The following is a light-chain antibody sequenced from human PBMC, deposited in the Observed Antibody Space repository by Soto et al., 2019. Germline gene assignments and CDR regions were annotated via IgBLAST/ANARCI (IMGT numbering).Light chain of an antibody. CDR2: GAS. V-gene: IGKV3-15*01. J-gene: IGKJ5*01. CDR1: QNIADS. Sequence: IVMTQSPATLSVSPGETATLSCRASQNIADSVAWYQQKPGQAPRLLILGASTRATGIPARFSGSGSGTEFTLTITNLQSEDCAVYFCKQYKAWPPFTFGQGTRLDIK. CDR3: KQYKAWPPFT.